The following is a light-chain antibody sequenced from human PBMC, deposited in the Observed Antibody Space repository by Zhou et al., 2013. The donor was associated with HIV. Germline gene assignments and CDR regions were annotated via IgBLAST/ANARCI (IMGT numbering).Light chain of an antibody. V-gene: IGLV3-1*01. J-gene: IGLJ2*01. CDR2: QDS. Sequence: SYELTQPPSVSVSPGQTASITCSGDKLGDKYACWYQQKPGQSPVLVIYQDSKRPSGIPERFSGSNSGNTATLTISGTQAMDEADYYCGSYAGSSRWIFGGGTKLTVL. CDR3: GSYAGSSRWI. CDR1: KLGDKY.